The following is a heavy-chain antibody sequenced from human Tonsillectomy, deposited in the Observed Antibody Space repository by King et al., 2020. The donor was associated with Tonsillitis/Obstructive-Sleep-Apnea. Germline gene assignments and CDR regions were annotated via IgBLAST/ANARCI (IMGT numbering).Heavy chain of an antibody. CDR1: GFTXXXYE. CDR3: ARDVLDAAAADYYNYYGMDV. J-gene: IGHJ6*02. Sequence: QLVQSGGGLVQPGGSLXXSCAASGFTXXXYEMXWXXXXPGKGLEWVSYISSSGSTIYYADSVKGRFTISRDNAKKSLYLQMNSLRGEDTAVYYCARDVLDAAAADYYNYYGMDVWGQGTTVTVS. CDR2: ISSSGSTI. V-gene: IGHV3-48*03. D-gene: IGHD6-13*01.